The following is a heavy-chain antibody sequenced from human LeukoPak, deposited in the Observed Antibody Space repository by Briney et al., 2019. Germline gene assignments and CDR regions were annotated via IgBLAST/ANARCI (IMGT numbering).Heavy chain of an antibody. D-gene: IGHD3-9*01. V-gene: IGHV4-59*08. CDR2: IYYTGTT. CDR3: AKHWGTDWPGYYFDY. CDR1: GGSISSYY. J-gene: IGHJ4*02. Sequence: PSETLSLTCTVSGGSISSYYWSWIRQPPGKGLEWIGYIYYTGTTNHNPSLKSRVTISVDTSKNQFSLKLTSVTAADTAVYYCAKHWGTDWPGYYFDYWGQGTLVTVSS.